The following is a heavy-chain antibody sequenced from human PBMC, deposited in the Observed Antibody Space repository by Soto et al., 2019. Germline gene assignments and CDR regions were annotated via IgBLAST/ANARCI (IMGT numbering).Heavy chain of an antibody. CDR2: IYYSGST. CDR3: ARYGSGTYYPTTFDY. D-gene: IGHD3-10*01. J-gene: IGHJ4*02. V-gene: IGHV4-31*03. CDR1: GGSISSAGYN. Sequence: QVQLQESGPGLVKPSQTLSLTCTVSGGSISSAGYNWSWIRQHPGKGLEWIGYIYYSGSTYYNPSLQSRVTXAXXXPXXQSALKLSSVTAADTAVYYCARYGSGTYYPTTFDYWGQGTLVTVSS.